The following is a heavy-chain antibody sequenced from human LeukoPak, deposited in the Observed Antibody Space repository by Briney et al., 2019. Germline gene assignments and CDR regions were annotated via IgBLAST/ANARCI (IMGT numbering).Heavy chain of an antibody. D-gene: IGHD1-1*01. CDR2: ITSSSSHK. CDR1: GFTFGTYS. CDR3: GTWGTTDFFDY. V-gene: IGHV3-21*06. J-gene: IGHJ4*02. Sequence: GXXRLSCAASGFTFGTYSMNWVRQXPGKGVEGVSSITSSSSHKYYADSVKGRFTISRDNAKNSLYLQMNSLRAEDTAIYYCGTWGTTDFFDYWGQGTLVTVSS.